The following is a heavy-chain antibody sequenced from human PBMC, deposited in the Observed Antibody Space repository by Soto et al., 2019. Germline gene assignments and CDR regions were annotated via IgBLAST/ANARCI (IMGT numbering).Heavy chain of an antibody. CDR3: ASVVMTTVPASFYYGLDV. CDR1: GCTFSTYG. Sequence: QVQLVQSGAEVRKPGSSVTVSCKASGCTFSTYGITWVRQAPGQGVEWMGNIIPLIGTANYAQRFRGRVTSTADESTTTAYIELTRLRSEDTAVYYCASVVMTTVPASFYYGLDVWGQGTTVTVSS. CDR2: IIPLIGTA. D-gene: IGHD4-4*01. V-gene: IGHV1-69*18. J-gene: IGHJ6*02.